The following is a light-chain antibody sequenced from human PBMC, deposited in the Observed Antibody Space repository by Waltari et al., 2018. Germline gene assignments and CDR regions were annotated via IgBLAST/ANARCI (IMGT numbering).Light chain of an antibody. V-gene: IGKV3D-15*01. CDR2: HAS. CDR1: QSIATD. CDR3: QQYNRWPPLT. Sequence: EVVMTQSPATLSVSPGERATLPCRASQSIATDLAWYQHKPGQAPRLLIYHASTRATAIPTRFRGSGSGTDFTLTISGLQSEDSVVYYCQQYNRWPPLTFGGGTKVEI. J-gene: IGKJ4*01.